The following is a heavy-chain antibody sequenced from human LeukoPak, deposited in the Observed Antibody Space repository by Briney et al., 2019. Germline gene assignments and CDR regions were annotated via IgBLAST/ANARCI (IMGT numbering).Heavy chain of an antibody. J-gene: IGHJ4*02. CDR2: IIPMFDIT. V-gene: IGHV1-69*10. Sequence: GASVKVSCKASGGTFRSYAISWVRQAPGQGLEWMGGIIPMFDITNYAQKFQGRVTIIADKSTSTAYMELSSLRSEDTAVYYCARDGRGYSDYDFRYFGYWGQGTLVTVSS. CDR3: ARDGRGYSDYDFRYFGY. CDR1: GGTFRSYA. D-gene: IGHD5-12*01.